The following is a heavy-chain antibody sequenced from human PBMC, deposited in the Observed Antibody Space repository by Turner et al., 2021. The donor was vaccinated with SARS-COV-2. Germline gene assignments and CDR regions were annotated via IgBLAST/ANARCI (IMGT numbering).Heavy chain of an antibody. CDR1: GFTFSSYW. D-gene: IGHD6-19*01. J-gene: IGHJ4*02. Sequence: EVQLMESGGGLVQPGGSLRLSCAASGFTFSSYWMHWVRQAPGKGLVWVSRINSDGSSTSYAASVKGRFTVSRDNAKNTLYLEMNSLRPEDTAVYHCVREGQRLVFDYWGQGTLVTVSS. V-gene: IGHV3-74*01. CDR2: INSDGSST. CDR3: VREGQRLVFDY.